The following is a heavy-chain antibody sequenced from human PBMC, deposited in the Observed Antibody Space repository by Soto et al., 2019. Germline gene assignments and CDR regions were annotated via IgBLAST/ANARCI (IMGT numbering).Heavy chain of an antibody. CDR1: GYTFTSYG. D-gene: IGHD5-18*01. CDR2: ISAYNGNT. V-gene: IGHV1-18*01. J-gene: IGHJ6*02. CDR3: ARDSWADTVPYGMDV. Sequence: ASVKVSCKASGYTFTSYGISWVRQAPGQGLEWMGWISAYNGNTNYAQKLQGRVTMTTDTSTSTAYMELRSLRSDDTAVYYCARDSWADTVPYGMDVWGQGTTVTVSS.